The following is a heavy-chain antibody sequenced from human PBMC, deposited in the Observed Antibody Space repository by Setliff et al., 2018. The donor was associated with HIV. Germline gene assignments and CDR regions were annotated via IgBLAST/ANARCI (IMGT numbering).Heavy chain of an antibody. CDR2: IYHVGTT. CDR3: VTTDYFYGRNNFEY. D-gene: IGHD3-10*01. Sequence: SETLSLTCTVSGYSMSGGYNWGWIRQSPEKGLEWIGNIYHVGTTYYNPSLKSRVTLSVDPSKSQFSLKLTSVTAADTALYYYVTTDYFYGRNNFEYWGQGALVTV. CDR1: GYSMSGGYN. V-gene: IGHV4-38-2*02. J-gene: IGHJ4*02.